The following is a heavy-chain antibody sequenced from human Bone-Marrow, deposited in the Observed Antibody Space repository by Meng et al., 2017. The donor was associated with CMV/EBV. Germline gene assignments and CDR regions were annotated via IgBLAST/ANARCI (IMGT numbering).Heavy chain of an antibody. D-gene: IGHD6-19*01. CDR2: ISSSSSYI. CDR3: ARTVAGTGSAGFDP. CDR1: GFTFSSYS. Sequence: GESLKISCAASGFTFSSYSMNWVRQAPGKGLEWVSSISSSSSYIYYADSVKGRFTISRDNAKNSLYLQMNSLRAEDTAVYYCARTVAGTGSAGFDPWGQGTRVTVSS. J-gene: IGHJ5*02. V-gene: IGHV3-21*01.